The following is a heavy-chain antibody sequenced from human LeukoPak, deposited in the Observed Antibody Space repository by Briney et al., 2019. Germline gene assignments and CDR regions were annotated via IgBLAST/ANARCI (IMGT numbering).Heavy chain of an antibody. J-gene: IGHJ4*02. CDR3: ARGASVAGRTPSPLGY. Sequence: ASVKVSCKASGYTFTSYDINWVRQATGQGLEWMGWMNPNSGNTGYAQKFQGRVTMTRNNSISKAYMELRSLRSEDTAVYYCARGASVAGRTPSPLGYWGQGTLVTVSS. V-gene: IGHV1-8*01. D-gene: IGHD6-19*01. CDR2: MNPNSGNT. CDR1: GYTFTSYD.